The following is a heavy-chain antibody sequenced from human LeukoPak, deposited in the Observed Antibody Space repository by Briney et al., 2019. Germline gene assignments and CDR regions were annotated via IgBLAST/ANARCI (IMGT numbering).Heavy chain of an antibody. CDR2: INTNTGNP. D-gene: IGHD2-15*01. CDR3: ARLYCSGGSCYYYGMDV. V-gene: IGHV7-4-1*02. Sequence: GASVKVSCKASGYTFTSYAMNWVRQAPGQGLEWMGWINTNTGNPTYAQGFTGRFVFSLDTSVSTAYLQISSLKAEDTAVYYCARLYCSGGSCYYYGMDVWAKGPRSPSP. J-gene: IGHJ6*02. CDR1: GYTFTSYA.